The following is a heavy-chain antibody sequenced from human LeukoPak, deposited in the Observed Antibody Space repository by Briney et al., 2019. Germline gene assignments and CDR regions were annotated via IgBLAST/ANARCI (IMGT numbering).Heavy chain of an antibody. CDR1: GGTFSTYT. V-gene: IGHV1-69*05. J-gene: IGHJ3*01. D-gene: IGHD2-15*01. CDR3: ASQDCSGGSCHPADAFDV. CDR2: IMPLFGTP. Sequence: SVKVSCKASGGTFSTYTVNWVRQAPGQGLVWMGGIMPLFGTPDYAQKFQGRVTITTDEISTTAYMELSGLRNEDTAVYYCASQDCSGGSCHPADAFDVWGQGTTVTVSS.